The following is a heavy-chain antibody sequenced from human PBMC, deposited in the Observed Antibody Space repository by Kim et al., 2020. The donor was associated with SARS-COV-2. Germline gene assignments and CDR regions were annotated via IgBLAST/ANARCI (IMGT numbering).Heavy chain of an antibody. J-gene: IGHJ4*02. V-gene: IGHV3-9*01. Sequence: GGSLRLSCAASGFTFDDYAMHWVRQAPGKGLEWVSGISWNSGSIGYADSVKGRFTISRDNAKNSLYLQMNSLRAEDTALYYCAKVGAVLRYFDWLVFDYWGQGTLVTVSS. CDR2: ISWNSGSI. CDR1: GFTFDDYA. CDR3: AKVGAVLRYFDWLVFDY. D-gene: IGHD3-9*01.